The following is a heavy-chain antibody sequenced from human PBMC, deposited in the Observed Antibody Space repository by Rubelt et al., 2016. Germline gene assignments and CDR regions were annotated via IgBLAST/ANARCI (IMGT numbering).Heavy chain of an antibody. D-gene: IGHD1-1*01. CDR3: VREGGNWNHDY. Sequence: QVHLVQSGAEVKKPGASVKVSCKASGYTFSNYGISWVGQAPGQGLEWMGWISAYNGNTNYAQKLQGRVARTAETSTSTVYMEMRGLRSDDTAVYYCVREGGNWNHDYWGQGTLVTVSS. J-gene: IGHJ4*02. CDR2: ISAYNGNT. V-gene: IGHV1-18*01. CDR1: GYTFSNYG.